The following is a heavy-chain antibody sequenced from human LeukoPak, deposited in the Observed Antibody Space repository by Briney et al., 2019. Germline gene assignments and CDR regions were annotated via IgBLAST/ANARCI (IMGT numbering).Heavy chain of an antibody. CDR3: ARELLWDYYGSGSYYGY. Sequence: GGSLRLSCAASGFTVSSSYMGWVRQAPGKGLEWISIIYRGGGTYYADSLKGRFTISRDNSKNTLYLQMSSLRPEDTAVYYCARELLWDYYGSGSYYGYWGQGTLVTVSS. CDR1: GFTVSSSY. CDR2: IYRGGGT. D-gene: IGHD3-10*01. V-gene: IGHV3-66*02. J-gene: IGHJ4*02.